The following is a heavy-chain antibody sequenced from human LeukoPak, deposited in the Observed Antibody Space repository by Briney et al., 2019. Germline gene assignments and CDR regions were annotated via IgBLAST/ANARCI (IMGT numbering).Heavy chain of an antibody. V-gene: IGHV3-23*01. Sequence: GGSLRLSCAASGFTFSSYAMSWVRQAPGKGLEWVSAISGSGGSTYYADSAKGRFTISRDNSKNTLYLQMNSLRAEDTAVYYCAKPRNYYDSSPFDYWGQGTLVTVSS. CDR3: AKPRNYYDSSPFDY. CDR1: GFTFSSYA. J-gene: IGHJ4*02. CDR2: ISGSGGST. D-gene: IGHD3-22*01.